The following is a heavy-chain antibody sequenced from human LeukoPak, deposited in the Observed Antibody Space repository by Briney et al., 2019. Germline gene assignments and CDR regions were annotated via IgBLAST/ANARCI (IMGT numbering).Heavy chain of an antibody. CDR3: VTNPAGSGGH. CDR2: ISSSSDYI. J-gene: IGHJ4*02. Sequence: PGGSLRLSCAASGFTFSLHSMNWVRQAPGKGLQWVSSISSSSDYIYYADSVKGRFTISRDNAKKSLYLQMNSLRAEDTAVYYCVTNPAGSGGHWGQGALVTVSS. D-gene: IGHD2-15*01. CDR1: GFTFSLHS. V-gene: IGHV3-21*01.